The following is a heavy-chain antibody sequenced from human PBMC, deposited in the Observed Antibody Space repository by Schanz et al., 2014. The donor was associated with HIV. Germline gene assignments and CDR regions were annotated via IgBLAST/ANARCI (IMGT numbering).Heavy chain of an antibody. CDR1: GFTFSNYA. Sequence: VQLLESGGGLVQPGGSLRLSCAASGFTFSNYAMSWVRQAPGKGLEWVAVMSYDGTKKHYADSVKGRFTISRDNSKNSLSLLIKSLRAEDTAVYYCAKDRNYYDSRYRGKGNYYYYYGMDVWGQGTTVTVSS. CDR3: AKDRNYYDSRYRGKGNYYYYYGMDV. V-gene: IGHV3-30-3*01. D-gene: IGHD3-22*01. J-gene: IGHJ6*02. CDR2: MSYDGTKK.